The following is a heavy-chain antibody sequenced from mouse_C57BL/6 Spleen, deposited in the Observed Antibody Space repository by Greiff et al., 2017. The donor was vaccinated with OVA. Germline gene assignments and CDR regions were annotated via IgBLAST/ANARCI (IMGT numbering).Heavy chain of an antibody. V-gene: IGHV1-55*01. CDR3: AAHRDYDDGLYAMDY. J-gene: IGHJ4*01. D-gene: IGHD2-4*01. CDR2: IYPGSGST. CDR1: GYTFTSYW. Sequence: VQLQQPGAELVKPGASVKMSCKASGYTFTSYWITWVKQRPGQGLEWIGDIYPGSGSTNYNEKFKSKATLTVDTSSSTAYMQLSSLTSEDSAVYDCAAHRDYDDGLYAMDYWGQGTSVTVSS.